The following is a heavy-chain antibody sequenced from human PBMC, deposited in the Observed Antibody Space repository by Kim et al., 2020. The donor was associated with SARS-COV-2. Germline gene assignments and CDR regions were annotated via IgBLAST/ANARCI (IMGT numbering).Heavy chain of an antibody. D-gene: IGHD3-16*02. CDR3: ARDTFGGVIATEAFDY. J-gene: IGHJ4*02. V-gene: IGHV4-34*01. Sequence: SLKSRVTISVDPSKNQFSLKLSSVTAADTAVYYCARDTFGGVIATEAFDYWGQGTLVTVSS.